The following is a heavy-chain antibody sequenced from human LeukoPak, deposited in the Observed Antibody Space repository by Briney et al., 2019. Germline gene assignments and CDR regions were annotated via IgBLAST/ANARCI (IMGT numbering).Heavy chain of an antibody. V-gene: IGHV1-18*01. CDR1: GYTFTSYG. CDR3: ARAVAGLVSRWFDP. CDR2: ISAYNGNT. Sequence: ASVKVSCKASGYTFTSYGISWVRQAPGQGLGWMGWISAYNGNTNYAQKLQGRVTMTTDTSASTAYMELRSLRSDDTAVYYCARAVAGLVSRWFDPWGQGTLVTVSS. D-gene: IGHD6-19*01. J-gene: IGHJ5*02.